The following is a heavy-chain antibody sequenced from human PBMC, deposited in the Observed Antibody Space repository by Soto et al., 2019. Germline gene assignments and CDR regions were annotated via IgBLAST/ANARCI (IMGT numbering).Heavy chain of an antibody. Sequence: ASVKVSCKASGGTFSSYAISWVRQAPGQGLEWMGGIIPIFGTANYAQKFQGRVTITADESTSTAYMELSSLRSEDTAVYYCARYSSSWYGGWFDPWGQGTLVTVSS. CDR1: GGTFSSYA. CDR2: IIPIFGTA. D-gene: IGHD6-13*01. V-gene: IGHV1-69*13. CDR3: ARYSSSWYGGWFDP. J-gene: IGHJ5*02.